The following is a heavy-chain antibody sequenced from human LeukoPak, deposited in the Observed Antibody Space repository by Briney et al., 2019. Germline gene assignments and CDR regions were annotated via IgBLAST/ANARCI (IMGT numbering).Heavy chain of an antibody. Sequence: ASVKVSCKASGYTFTGYYMRWVRQAPGQGLEWMGWINPNSGGTNYAQKFQGRVTMTRDTSISTAYMELSRLRSDDTAVYYCARDLRSGYYYDSSGYYDYWGQGTLVTVSS. D-gene: IGHD3-22*01. V-gene: IGHV1-2*02. CDR1: GYTFTGYY. J-gene: IGHJ4*02. CDR3: ARDLRSGYYYDSSGYYDY. CDR2: INPNSGGT.